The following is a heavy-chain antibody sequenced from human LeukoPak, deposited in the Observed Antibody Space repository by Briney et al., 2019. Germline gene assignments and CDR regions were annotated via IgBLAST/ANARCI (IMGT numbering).Heavy chain of an antibody. CDR3: ASHVGSTRNFDY. V-gene: IGHV3-53*01. D-gene: IGHD2-2*01. J-gene: IGHJ4*02. CDR1: GFTVSSNC. CDR2: IYNDGST. Sequence: GGSLRLSCVASGFTVSSNCMSWVRQAPGKGLEWVSIIYNDGSTFYADSVKGRFTVSRDNAKNSLFLQMNSLRAEDTAVYYCASHVGSTRNFDYWGQGTLVTVSS.